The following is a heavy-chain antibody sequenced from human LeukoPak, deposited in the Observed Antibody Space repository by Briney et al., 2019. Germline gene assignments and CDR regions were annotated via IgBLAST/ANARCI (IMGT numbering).Heavy chain of an antibody. CDR1: GGSFSSYY. J-gene: IGHJ4*02. Sequence: PSETLSLTCAVYGGSFSSYYWSWIRQPPGKGLEWIGEINHSGSTNYNPSLKSRVTISVDTSKNQFSLKLSSVTAADTAVYYCARGPGIAVVWGQGTLVTVSS. D-gene: IGHD6-19*01. V-gene: IGHV4-34*01. CDR2: INHSGST. CDR3: ARGPGIAVV.